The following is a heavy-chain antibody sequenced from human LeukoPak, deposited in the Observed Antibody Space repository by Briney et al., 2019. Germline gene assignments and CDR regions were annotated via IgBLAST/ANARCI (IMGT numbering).Heavy chain of an antibody. Sequence: GGSLRLSCAASGFTFDNYAMHWVRQAPGKGLEWLSIISWNSGYIGYADSVEGRFTISRDNAKKSLDLQMNSLRAEDTAFYYCAKVRGTYSSGYFFDYWGQGTLVTVSS. J-gene: IGHJ4*02. CDR1: GFTFDNYA. CDR3: AKVRGTYSSGYFFDY. CDR2: ISWNSGYI. V-gene: IGHV3-9*01. D-gene: IGHD6-19*01.